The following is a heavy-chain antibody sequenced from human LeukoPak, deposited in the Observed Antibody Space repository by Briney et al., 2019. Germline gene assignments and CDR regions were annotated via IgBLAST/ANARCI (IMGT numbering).Heavy chain of an antibody. CDR3: TTDLASSSWYRPGY. J-gene: IGHJ4*02. Sequence: GGSLRLSCAASGFTFSNYNMNWVRQAPGKGLEWVGRIKSKTDGGTTDYAAPVKGRFSISRDDSINTVNLQMNSLKNEDTAVYYCTTDLASSSWYRPGYWGQGTLVTVSS. D-gene: IGHD6-13*01. V-gene: IGHV3-15*01. CDR2: IKSKTDGGTT. CDR1: GFTFSNYN.